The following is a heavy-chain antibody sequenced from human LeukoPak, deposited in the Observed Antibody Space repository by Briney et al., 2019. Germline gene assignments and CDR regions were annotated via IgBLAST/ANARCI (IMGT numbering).Heavy chain of an antibody. CDR1: GGSISSGGYY. V-gene: IGHV4-39*07. D-gene: IGHD6-6*01. J-gene: IGHJ4*02. CDR2: INHSRST. CDR3: ARGVPHAR. Sequence: SETLSLTCTVSGGSISSGGYYWSWIRQHPGKGLEWIGEINHSRSTNYNPSLKSRVTISVDTSKNQFSLKLSSVTAADTAVYYCARGVPHARWGQGTLVTVSS.